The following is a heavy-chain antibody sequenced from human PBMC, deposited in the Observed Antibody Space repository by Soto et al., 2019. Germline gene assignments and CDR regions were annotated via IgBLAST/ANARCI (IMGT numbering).Heavy chain of an antibody. D-gene: IGHD2-21*01. Sequence: QLRLQESGPGLVKPSETLFLTCTVSGHSISSSSYYWGWFRQSPGKGLEWIGSLHSSGTTHYNPSLKSRVTTFVDTSRNQLSLRAESVTAADTDVYYSARHDWDRFYGMDVWGPGTTVAVSS. CDR1: GHSISSSSYY. J-gene: IGHJ6*02. CDR3: ARHDWDRFYGMDV. V-gene: IGHV4-39*01. CDR2: LHSSGTT.